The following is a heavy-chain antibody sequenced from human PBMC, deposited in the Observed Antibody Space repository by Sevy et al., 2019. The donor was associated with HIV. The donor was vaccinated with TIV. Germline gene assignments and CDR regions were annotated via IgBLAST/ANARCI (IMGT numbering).Heavy chain of an antibody. J-gene: IGHJ4*02. CDR3: ARAIGTQVAGLYYFDY. V-gene: IGHV4-38-2*01. Sequence: SETLSLTCAVSGYSISSDYYWGWIRQPPGKGLEWIGSIYHSGYSYYKPSLKSRVTISVDTSKNQFSLKLSSVTAADTAVYYCARAIGTQVAGLYYFDYWGQGTLVTVSS. CDR1: GYSISSDYY. D-gene: IGHD6-19*01. CDR2: IYHSGYS.